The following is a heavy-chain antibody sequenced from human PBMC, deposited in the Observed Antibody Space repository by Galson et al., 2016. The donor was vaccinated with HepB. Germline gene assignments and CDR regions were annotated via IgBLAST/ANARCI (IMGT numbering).Heavy chain of an antibody. Sequence: TLSLTCTVSGGSISSGAYYWAWIRQHPGQGLECIGYIHYTGGTYSNPSLKSRVTISLDTSKNQFSLNLTSVTAADTAVYYCARGYYDTTGHYYGRAFSIWGQGTTVPVSS. CDR1: GGSISSGAYY. CDR3: ARGYYDTTGHYYGRAFSI. CDR2: IHYTGGT. V-gene: IGHV4-31*03. D-gene: IGHD3-22*01. J-gene: IGHJ3*02.